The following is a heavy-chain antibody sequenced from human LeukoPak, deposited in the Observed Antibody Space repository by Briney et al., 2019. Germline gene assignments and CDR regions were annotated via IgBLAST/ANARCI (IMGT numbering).Heavy chain of an antibody. CDR2: ISSSSSYI. V-gene: IGHV3-21*01. D-gene: IGHD2-15*01. Sequence: GGSLRLSCAASGFTFSSYAMSWVRQAPGKGLEWVSSISSSSSYIYYADSVKGRFTISRDNAKNSLYLQMNSLRAEDTAVYYCARSPRRIVPSGGWFDPWGQGTLVTVSS. CDR1: GFTFSSYA. J-gene: IGHJ5*02. CDR3: ARSPRRIVPSGGWFDP.